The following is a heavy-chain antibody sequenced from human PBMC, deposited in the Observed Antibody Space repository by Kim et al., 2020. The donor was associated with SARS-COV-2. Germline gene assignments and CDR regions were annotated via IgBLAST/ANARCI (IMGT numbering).Heavy chain of an antibody. CDR2: INHSGST. D-gene: IGHD3-10*01. Sequence: SETLSLTCAVYGGSFSGYYWSWIRQPPGKGLEWIGEINHSGSTNYNPSLKSRVTISVDTSKNQFSLKLSSVTAADTAVYYCARLSIWFGELRWFDPWGQGTLVTVSS. CDR3: ARLSIWFGELRWFDP. V-gene: IGHV4-34*01. CDR1: GGSFSGYY. J-gene: IGHJ5*02.